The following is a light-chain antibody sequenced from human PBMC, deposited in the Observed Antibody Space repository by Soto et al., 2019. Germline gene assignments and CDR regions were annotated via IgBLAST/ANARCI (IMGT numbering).Light chain of an antibody. CDR1: QSVGSN. CDR3: QQRSNWIT. CDR2: DAS. Sequence: IVMTHSPATLSVSPWGRATLSCRASQSVGSNVAWYQQKPGQAPRLLIYDASNRATGIPARFSGSGSGTDFTLTISSLEPEDFAVYYCQQRSNWITFGQGTRLEIK. V-gene: IGKV3-11*01. J-gene: IGKJ5*01.